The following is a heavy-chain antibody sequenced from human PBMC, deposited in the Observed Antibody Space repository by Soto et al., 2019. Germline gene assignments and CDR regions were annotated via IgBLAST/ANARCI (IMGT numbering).Heavy chain of an antibody. CDR1: GGSVSSGSYY. V-gene: IGHV4-61*01. CDR3: ARDFWSGYYSYFDY. CDR2: IYYSGST. Sequence: PSETLSLTCTVSGGSVSSGSYYWSWIRQPPGKGLEWIGYIYYSGSTNYNPSLKSRVTISVDTSKNQFSLKLSSVTAADTAVYYCARDFWSGYYSYFDYWGQGTLVTVS. J-gene: IGHJ4*02. D-gene: IGHD3-3*01.